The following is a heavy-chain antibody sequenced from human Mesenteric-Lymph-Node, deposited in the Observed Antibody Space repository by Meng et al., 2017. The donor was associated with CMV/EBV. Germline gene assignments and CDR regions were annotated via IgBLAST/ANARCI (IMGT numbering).Heavy chain of an antibody. CDR3: ARRVTRTLVPAAITVPAAYYSGMDV. D-gene: IGHD2-2*02. CDR1: GGTFSSYA. V-gene: IGHV1-69*05. J-gene: IGHJ6*02. CDR2: IIPIFGTA. Sequence: VKVSCKASGGTFSSYAISWVRQAPGQGLEWMGGIIPIFGTANYAQKFQGRVTITTDESTSTAYMELSSLRSEDTAVYYCARRVTRTLVPAAITVPAAYYSGMDVWGQGTTVTVSS.